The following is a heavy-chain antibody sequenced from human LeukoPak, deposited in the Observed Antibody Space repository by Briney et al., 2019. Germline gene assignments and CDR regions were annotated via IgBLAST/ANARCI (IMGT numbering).Heavy chain of an antibody. Sequence: PSETLSLTCAVYGGSFSGYYWSWIRQPPGKGLEWIGEINHSGSTNYNPSLKSRVTISVGRSKNQFSLKLSSVTAADTAVYYCARRRGPGYFDYWGQGTLVTVSS. CDR2: INHSGST. CDR3: ARRRGPGYFDY. D-gene: IGHD5-12*01. V-gene: IGHV4-34*01. J-gene: IGHJ4*02. CDR1: GGSFSGYY.